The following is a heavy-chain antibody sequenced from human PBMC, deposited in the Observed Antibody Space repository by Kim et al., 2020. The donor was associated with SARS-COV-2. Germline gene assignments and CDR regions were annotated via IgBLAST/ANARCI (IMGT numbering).Heavy chain of an antibody. Sequence: PSLKSRVTISVDTSKNQFSLKLSSVTAADTAVYYCARDGYYGSGSGAFDIWGQGTMVTVSS. V-gene: IGHV4-31*02. J-gene: IGHJ3*02. D-gene: IGHD3-10*01. CDR3: ARDGYYGSGSGAFDI.